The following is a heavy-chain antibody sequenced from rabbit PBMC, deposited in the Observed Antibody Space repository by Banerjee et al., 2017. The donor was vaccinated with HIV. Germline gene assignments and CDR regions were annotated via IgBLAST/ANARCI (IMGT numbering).Heavy chain of an antibody. CDR1: GFHVSSYY. D-gene: IGHD4-1*01. CDR3: ARDLDDVIGWNFGW. V-gene: IGHV1S7*01. CDR2: IDPVFGVT. Sequence: QLVETGGGLVQPGGSLTLSCKASGFHVSSYYMSWVRQAPGKGLEWIGYIDPVFGVTYYASWVNGRFSISRENTQNTVYLQLKSLTAADTATYFCARDLDDVIGWNFGWWGPGTLVTVS. J-gene: IGHJ6*01.